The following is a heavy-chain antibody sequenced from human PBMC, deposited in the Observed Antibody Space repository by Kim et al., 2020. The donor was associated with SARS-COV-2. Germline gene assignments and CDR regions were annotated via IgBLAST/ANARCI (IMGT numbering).Heavy chain of an antibody. V-gene: IGHV3-11*06. J-gene: IGHJ6*02. CDR3: ASGASGSYYGISYYYGMDV. D-gene: IGHD3-10*01. Sequence: KGRFTSSRDNAKNSLYLQMNSLRAEDTAVYYCASGASGSYYGISYYYGMDVWGQGTTVTVSS.